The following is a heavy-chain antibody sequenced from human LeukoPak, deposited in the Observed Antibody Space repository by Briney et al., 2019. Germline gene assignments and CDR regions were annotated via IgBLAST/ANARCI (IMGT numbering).Heavy chain of an antibody. CDR3: ARGRLGYCSGGSCYLSL. V-gene: IGHV1-8*01. CDR1: GYTFTSYD. J-gene: IGHJ4*02. D-gene: IGHD2-15*01. Sequence: GASVKVSCKASGYTFTSYDINWVRQATGQGLEWMGWMNPNSGNTGYAQKFQGRVTMTRNTSISTAYMELSSLRSEDTAVYYCARGRLGYCSGGSCYLSLWGQGTLVTVSS. CDR2: MNPNSGNT.